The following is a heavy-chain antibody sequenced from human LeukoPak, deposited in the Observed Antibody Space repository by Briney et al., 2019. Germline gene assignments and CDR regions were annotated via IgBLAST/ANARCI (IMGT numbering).Heavy chain of an antibody. V-gene: IGHV1-69*13. CDR1: GGTFSSYA. D-gene: IGHD6-6*01. CDR3: ARAVAARPYYYGMDV. CDR2: IIPIFGTA. Sequence: SVKVSCKASGGTFSSYAISWVRQAPGQGLEWMGGIIPIFGTANYAQKFQSRVTITADESTSTAYMELSSLRSEDTAVYYCARAVAARPYYYGMDVWGQGTTVTVSS. J-gene: IGHJ6*02.